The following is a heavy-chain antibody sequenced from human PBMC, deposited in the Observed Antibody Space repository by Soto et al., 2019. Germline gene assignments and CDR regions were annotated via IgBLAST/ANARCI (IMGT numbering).Heavy chain of an antibody. CDR3: ARGGHDLWSGPFDY. D-gene: IGHD3-3*01. J-gene: IGHJ4*02. CDR2: IYSTGSS. Sequence: QVQLQESGPGLVKPSETLSLSCTFSGDSTTTYYWNWIRQPAGKGLEWIGRIYSTGSSNYNPSLKRRITMAVRQAKNQFSLKLSSVTAADTAVYYCARGGHDLWSGPFDYWGQGTPVNVSS. CDR1: GDSTTTYY. V-gene: IGHV4-4*07.